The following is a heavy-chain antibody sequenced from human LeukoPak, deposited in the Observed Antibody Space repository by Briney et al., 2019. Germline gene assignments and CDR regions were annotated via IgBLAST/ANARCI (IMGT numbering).Heavy chain of an antibody. V-gene: IGHV3-7*01. D-gene: IGHD3-22*01. Sequence: GGSLRLSCAASGFTFSGYWMSWVRQAPGKGLEWVANIKQDGSEKYYVESVKGRFTISRDNAKNSLYLQMNSLRAEDTAVYYCARLKRNGYYDSSGYYYFDYWGQGTLVTVSS. J-gene: IGHJ4*02. CDR3: ARLKRNGYYDSSGYYYFDY. CDR1: GFTFSGYW. CDR2: IKQDGSEK.